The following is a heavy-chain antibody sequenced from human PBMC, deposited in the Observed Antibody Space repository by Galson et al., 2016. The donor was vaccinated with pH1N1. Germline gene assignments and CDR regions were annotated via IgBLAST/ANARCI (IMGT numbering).Heavy chain of an antibody. CDR3: ARSYCSSTSCYGGSYYYYGMDV. Sequence: SVKVSCKASGYTFTSNAMNWVRQAPGQGLEWMGWINTNTGNPTYAQGFTGRFVFSLDTSVSMAYLQISSLKAEDTAVYYCARSYCSSTSCYGGSYYYYGMDVWGQGTVVTVSS. J-gene: IGHJ6*02. CDR2: INTNTGNP. V-gene: IGHV7-4-1*04. D-gene: IGHD2-2*01. CDR1: GYTFTSNA.